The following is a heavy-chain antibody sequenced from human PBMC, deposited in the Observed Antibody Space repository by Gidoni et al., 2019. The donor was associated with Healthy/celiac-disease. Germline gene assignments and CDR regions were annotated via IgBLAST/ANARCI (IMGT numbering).Heavy chain of an antibody. D-gene: IGHD3-3*01. CDR3: VRDPYGVINPPL. CDR1: GGSLSNFW. V-gene: IGHV4-59*01. J-gene: IGHJ4*02. CDR2: IYYTGGT. Sequence: QVQLQESGPGLVKPPETLSLTCTVSGGSLSNFWWSWIRQTPGKGLEWIGYIYYTGGTDYNASLRSRVTISLETSNNQFSLRLNSVTAADTAVYYCVRDPYGVINPPLWGQGILVTVSS.